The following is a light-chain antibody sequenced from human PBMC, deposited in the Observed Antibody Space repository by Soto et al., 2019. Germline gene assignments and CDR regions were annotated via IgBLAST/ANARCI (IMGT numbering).Light chain of an antibody. V-gene: IGKV1-5*01. J-gene: IGKJ4*01. CDR1: QSISSC. Sequence: DIQMTQSPSTLSASXGDRVTITCRASQSISSCLAWYQQKPGKAPKLLIFDASSLESGTPSSFRGRRSGTQFTLTINGLKPHDFANYYCQQYDNYTPLTFGGGTKVDI. CDR2: DAS. CDR3: QQYDNYTPLT.